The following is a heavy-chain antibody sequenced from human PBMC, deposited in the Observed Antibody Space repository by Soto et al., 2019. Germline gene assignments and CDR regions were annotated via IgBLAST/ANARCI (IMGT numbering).Heavy chain of an antibody. CDR3: AKTHYSSSWYTQYYYMDV. D-gene: IGHD6-13*01. CDR1: GFTFDDYA. Sequence: PGGSLRLSCAASGFTFDDYAMHWVRQAPGKGLEWVSGISWNSGSIGYADSVKGRFTISRDNAKNSLYLQMNSLRAEDTALYYCAKTHYSSSWYTQYYYMDVWGKGTTVTVSS. J-gene: IGHJ6*03. V-gene: IGHV3-9*01. CDR2: ISWNSGSI.